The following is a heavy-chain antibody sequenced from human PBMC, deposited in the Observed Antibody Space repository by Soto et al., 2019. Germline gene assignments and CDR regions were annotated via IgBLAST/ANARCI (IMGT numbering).Heavy chain of an antibody. J-gene: IGHJ4*02. CDR2: VYYIGRP. CDR1: GDSISDYY. Sequence: QVQLQESGPGLVKPSETLSLTCTVSGDSISDYYWNWIRQPPGKGLEWIGYVYYIGRPNYNPSLKSRVTMSVDTSKNQCSLQLSSVTAADTAVYYCARPPRSMMVYAISQWGQGTLFTVAS. V-gene: IGHV4-59*01. CDR3: ARPPRSMMVYAISQ. D-gene: IGHD2-8*01.